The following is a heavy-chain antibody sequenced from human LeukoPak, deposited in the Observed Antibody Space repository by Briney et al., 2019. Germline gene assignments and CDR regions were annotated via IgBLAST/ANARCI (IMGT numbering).Heavy chain of an antibody. CDR1: GFSVSSDY. CDR2: LYSSGST. Sequence: PGGSLRLSCVASGFSVSSDYMTWVRQAPGKELEWVSALYSSGSTYYADSVKGRFTISRDNSKNTLYLQMNNLRVEDTAVYYCARYHTALNYWGQGTLVTASS. CDR3: ARYHTALNY. J-gene: IGHJ4*02. V-gene: IGHV3-53*01. D-gene: IGHD5-18*01.